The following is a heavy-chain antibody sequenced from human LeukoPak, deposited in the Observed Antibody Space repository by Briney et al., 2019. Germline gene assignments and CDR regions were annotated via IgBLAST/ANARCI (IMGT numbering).Heavy chain of an antibody. CDR2: ISGSGGST. V-gene: IGHV3-23*01. J-gene: IGHJ4*02. CDR1: GFTFSSYA. Sequence: GGSLRLSCAASGFTFSSYAMSWVRQAPGKGLEWVSAISGSGGSTYYAGSVKGRFTISRDNSKNTLYLQMNSLRAEDTAVYYCAKDLGIAAAGTLLDYWGQGTLVTVSS. CDR3: AKDLGIAAAGTLLDY. D-gene: IGHD6-13*01.